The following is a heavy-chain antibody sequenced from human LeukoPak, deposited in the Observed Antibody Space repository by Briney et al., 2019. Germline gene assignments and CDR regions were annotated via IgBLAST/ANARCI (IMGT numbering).Heavy chain of an antibody. CDR1: GGSISSHY. D-gene: IGHD5-18*01. CDR2: IYNSGST. J-gene: IGHJ4*02. CDR3: ARGGYSYGYDDDFEY. V-gene: IGHV4-59*11. Sequence: SETLSLTCTVSGGSISSHYWSRIRQPPGKGLEWIGYIYNSGSTNYNPSFKSRVTISVDTSKNHFSLKLTSVTAADTAVYYCARGGYSYGYDDDFEYWGQGILVTVSS.